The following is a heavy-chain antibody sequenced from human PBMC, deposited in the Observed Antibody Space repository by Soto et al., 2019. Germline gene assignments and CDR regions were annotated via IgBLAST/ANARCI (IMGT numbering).Heavy chain of an antibody. CDR3: ARAQYTGSYFDACDV. J-gene: IGHJ3*01. V-gene: IGHV3-33*03. CDR2: IWYDGSNK. CDR1: GFSFSIYG. Sequence: GSLRLSCAASGFSFSIYGMHWVRQAPGKGLDWVAVIWYDGSNKYYAESVKGRFTISRDNSKNTLYVQMNSLTVEDTAVYYCARAQYTGSYFDACDVWGQGTMVTVSS. D-gene: IGHD1-26*01.